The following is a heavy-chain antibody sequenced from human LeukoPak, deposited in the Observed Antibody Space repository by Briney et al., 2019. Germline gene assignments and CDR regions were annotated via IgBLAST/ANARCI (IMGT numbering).Heavy chain of an antibody. Sequence: VASVKVSCKASGYTFTSYGISWVRQAPGQGLEWMGWISAYNGNTNYAQKLQGRVTMTTDTSTSTAYMELRSLRSDDTAVYYCARDYRSYYYYYGMDVWGQGTTVTVSS. CDR1: GYTFTSYG. CDR2: ISAYNGNT. V-gene: IGHV1-18*01. CDR3: ARDYRSYYYYYGMDV. D-gene: IGHD4-11*01. J-gene: IGHJ6*02.